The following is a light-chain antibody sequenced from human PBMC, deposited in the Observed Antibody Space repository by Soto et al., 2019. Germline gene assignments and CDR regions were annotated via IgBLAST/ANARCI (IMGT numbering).Light chain of an antibody. Sequence: DIQMTQSPSTLSASVGDRVTITCRASQTISNWLAWYQQKPGKAPKLVIYKASSLESGVPSRFSGSGSGTEFTLIISSLLPDDFATSYCQQYNSYPRTFGQGTKVEIK. CDR3: QQYNSYPRT. V-gene: IGKV1-5*03. J-gene: IGKJ1*01. CDR2: KAS. CDR1: QTISNW.